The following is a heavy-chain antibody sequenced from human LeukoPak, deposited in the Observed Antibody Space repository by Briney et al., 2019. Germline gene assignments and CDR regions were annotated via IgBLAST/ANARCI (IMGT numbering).Heavy chain of an antibody. CDR1: GYTFTGYY. J-gene: IGHJ4*02. CDR2: INPNSGDT. V-gene: IGHV1-2*02. Sequence: ASVKVSCKASGYTFTGYYLHWVRQAPGQGLEWVGWINPNSGDTYYAQKFQGRATMTRDTSISTVYLELSRLRSDDTAVYFCSREDYWGQGTLVTVSS. CDR3: SREDY.